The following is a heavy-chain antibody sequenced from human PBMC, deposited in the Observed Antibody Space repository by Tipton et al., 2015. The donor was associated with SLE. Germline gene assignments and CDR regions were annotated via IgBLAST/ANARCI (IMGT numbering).Heavy chain of an antibody. CDR2: MYYSGDT. CDR3: TRGGRGDGANPFDP. CDR1: GGSMRSPYY. Sequence: TLSLTCIVSGGSMRSPYYWGWMRQSPEKGLEWIGSMYYSGDTYYNPSLKSRVTISADTSKNQFSLKLTSVTVAGTAVYYCTRGGRGDGANPFDPWGQGTLVTVSS. V-gene: IGHV4-39*07. D-gene: IGHD4/OR15-4a*01. J-gene: IGHJ5*02.